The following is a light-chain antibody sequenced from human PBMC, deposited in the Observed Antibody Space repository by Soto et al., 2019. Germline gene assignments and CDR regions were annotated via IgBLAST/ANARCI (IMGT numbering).Light chain of an antibody. CDR3: QQYNSFPWT. CDR1: QSFSSW. J-gene: IGKJ1*01. CDR2: KAS. Sequence: DIQMTQSPSTLSASVGDTVTLSCRASQSFSSWLAWYQQKPGKAPKLLIYKASSLQSGVPSRCSGSGSGTEFTLTISSLQPDDFATYYCQQYNSFPWTFGQGTKVDIK. V-gene: IGKV1-5*03.